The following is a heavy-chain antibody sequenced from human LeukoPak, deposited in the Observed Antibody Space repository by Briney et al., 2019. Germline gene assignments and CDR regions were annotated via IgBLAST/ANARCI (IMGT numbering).Heavy chain of an antibody. D-gene: IGHD3-3*01. CDR2: IYYSGST. Sequence: PSETLSLTCTVSGGSISSGGYYWSWIRQHPGKGLEWIGYIYYSGSTYYNPSLKSRVTISVDTSKNQFSLKLSSVTAADTAVYYCAGRPRRIDFWSGYSSYYYYGMDVWGQGTTVTVSS. J-gene: IGHJ6*02. CDR3: AGRPRRIDFWSGYSSYYYYGMDV. V-gene: IGHV4-31*03. CDR1: GGSISSGGYY.